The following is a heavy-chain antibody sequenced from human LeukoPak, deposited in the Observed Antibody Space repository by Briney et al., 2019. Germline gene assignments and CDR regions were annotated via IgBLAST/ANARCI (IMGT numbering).Heavy chain of an antibody. CDR2: IWYDGSNK. J-gene: IGHJ4*02. CDR3: AREWDAYQLPAYYFDY. D-gene: IGHD2-2*01. Sequence: GGSLRLSCAASGFTFSSYGMHWVRQAPGQGLEWVAVIWYDGSNKYYADSVKGRFTISRDNSKNTLYLQMNSLRAEDTAVYYCAREWDAYQLPAYYFDYWGQGTLVTVSS. CDR1: GFTFSSYG. V-gene: IGHV3-33*01.